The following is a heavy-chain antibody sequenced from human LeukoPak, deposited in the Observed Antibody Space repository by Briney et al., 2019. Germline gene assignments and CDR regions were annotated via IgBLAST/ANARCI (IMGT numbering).Heavy chain of an antibody. V-gene: IGHV4-59*12. CDR3: AREIYCSGGSCLARGDAFDI. D-gene: IGHD2-15*01. J-gene: IGHJ3*02. Sequence: SETLSLTCTVSGGSIFSYYWSWIRQPPGKGLEWMGYIYYSGSTNYNPSLKSRVTMSVDTSKNQFSLKLSSVTAADTAVYYCAREIYCSGGSCLARGDAFDIWGQGTMVTVSS. CDR2: IYYSGST. CDR1: GGSIFSYY.